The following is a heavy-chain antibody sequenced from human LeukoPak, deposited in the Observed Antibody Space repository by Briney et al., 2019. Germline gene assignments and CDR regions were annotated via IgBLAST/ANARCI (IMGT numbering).Heavy chain of an antibody. Sequence: GTSVKVSCKASGFTFTSSAMQWVRQARGQRLEWIGWIVVCSGNTNYAQKFQGRVTITADESTSTAYMELSSLRSDDTAVYYCARDRRGRYCSTISCYLGCFDPWGQGTLVTVSS. CDR1: GFTFTSSA. CDR3: ARDRRGRYCSTISCYLGCFDP. CDR2: IVVCSGNT. D-gene: IGHD2-2*01. V-gene: IGHV1-58*02. J-gene: IGHJ5*02.